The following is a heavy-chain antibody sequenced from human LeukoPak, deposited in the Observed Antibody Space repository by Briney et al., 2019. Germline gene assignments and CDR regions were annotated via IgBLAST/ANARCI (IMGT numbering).Heavy chain of an antibody. CDR2: INSDGSST. D-gene: IGHD4-23*01. J-gene: IGHJ4*02. CDR3: ARDYGGSSPFDY. V-gene: IGHV3-74*01. Sequence: PGGSLRLSCAASGFTFSSYWMHWVRQAPGKGLVWVSRINSDGSSTSYADSVKGRFTISRDNAKNSLYLQMNSLRAEDTAVYYCARDYGGSSPFDYWGQGTLVTVSS. CDR1: GFTFSSYW.